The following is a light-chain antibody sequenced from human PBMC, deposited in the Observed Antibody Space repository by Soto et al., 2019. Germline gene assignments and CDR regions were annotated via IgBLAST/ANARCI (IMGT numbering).Light chain of an antibody. J-gene: IGKJ4*01. V-gene: IGKV3-15*01. CDR3: QQYNNWPPGT. CDR1: QSARSN. Sequence: EIVMTQSPATLSVSPGERATLSCRASQSARSNLAWYQQKPGQAPRLLIYDASTRATGIPARFSGSGSGTEFTLTISSLQSEDFAVYYCQQYNNWPPGTFGGGTKVDIK. CDR2: DAS.